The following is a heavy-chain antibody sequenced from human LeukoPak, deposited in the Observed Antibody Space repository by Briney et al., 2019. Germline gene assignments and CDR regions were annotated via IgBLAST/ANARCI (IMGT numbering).Heavy chain of an antibody. CDR1: GGTFSSYA. J-gene: IGHJ4*02. D-gene: IGHD1-14*01. V-gene: IGHV1-69*05. Sequence: SVKVSCKASGGTFSSYAISWVRQAPGQGLEWMGGIIPIFGTANYAQKFQGRVTITTDESTSTAYMELSSLRSEDTAVYYCARDDPYEPTGFDYWGQGTLVTVSS. CDR3: ARDDPYEPTGFDY. CDR2: IIPIFGTA.